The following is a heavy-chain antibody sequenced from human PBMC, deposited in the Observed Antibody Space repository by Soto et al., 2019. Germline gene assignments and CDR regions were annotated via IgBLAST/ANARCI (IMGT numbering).Heavy chain of an antibody. D-gene: IGHD2-2*01. Sequence: ASETLSLTCTVSGGSLNTYYWSWVRQPPGKGLERIGYISYGGSTSYNPSLKNRLTISLHASRNQFSLNLRSVTAADTAIYYCARGTRATQYYYYFYGMDIWGQGTTVTVSS. CDR2: ISYGGST. J-gene: IGHJ6*02. CDR3: ARGTRATQYYYYFYGMDI. CDR1: GGSLNTYY. V-gene: IGHV4-59*01.